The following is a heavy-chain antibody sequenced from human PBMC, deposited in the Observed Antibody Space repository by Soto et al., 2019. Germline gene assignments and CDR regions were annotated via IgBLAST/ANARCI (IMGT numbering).Heavy chain of an antibody. CDR2: IDHSGSA. Sequence: QVQLQESGPGLVKPSQTLSLTCTVSAGSIRSGDYYWTWIRQPPGKGLEWIGYIDHSGSAYYNPSLKSRATISIDTSNNQFSLKLTSVTAADTAVYYCAGALGTFYFDHWGQGTLVTVSS. D-gene: IGHD7-27*01. V-gene: IGHV4-30-4*01. J-gene: IGHJ4*02. CDR1: AGSIRSGDYY. CDR3: AGALGTFYFDH.